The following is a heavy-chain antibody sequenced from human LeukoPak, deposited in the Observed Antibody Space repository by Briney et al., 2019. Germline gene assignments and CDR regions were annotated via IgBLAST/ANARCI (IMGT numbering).Heavy chain of an antibody. V-gene: IGHV3-9*01. Sequence: QPGGSLRLSCAASGFTFDDYAMHWVRQAPGKGLEWVSGISWNSGSIGYADSVKGRFTISRDNAKNSLYLQMNSLRAEDTALYYCAKGGAAYSSGWYTDYWGQGTLVTVSS. J-gene: IGHJ4*02. CDR3: AKGGAAYSSGWYTDY. D-gene: IGHD6-19*01. CDR2: ISWNSGSI. CDR1: GFTFDDYA.